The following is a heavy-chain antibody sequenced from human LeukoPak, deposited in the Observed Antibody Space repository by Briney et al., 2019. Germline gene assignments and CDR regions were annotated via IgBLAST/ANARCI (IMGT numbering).Heavy chain of an antibody. CDR3: AKKHSGSYYDY. D-gene: IGHD1-26*01. CDR1: GFTFSSYS. V-gene: IGHV3-23*01. J-gene: IGHJ4*02. Sequence: GGSLRLSCAASGFTFSSYSMNWVRQAPGKGLEWVAGISDSGGSTFYADSVKGRFTISRDNSKNTLYLHVNSLRAEDTAIYYCAKKHSGSYYDYWGQGTLVTVSS. CDR2: ISDSGGST.